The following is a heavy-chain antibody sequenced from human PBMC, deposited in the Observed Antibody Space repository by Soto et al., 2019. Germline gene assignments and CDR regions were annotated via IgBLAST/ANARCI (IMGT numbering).Heavy chain of an antibody. Sequence: SETLSLSYAVYGGSFSGYQWTWIRQTPGKGLEWIGEINDSGNINYNPSLKSRVTILVDTAKKQISLKLSSVTAADTAVYYCARGLILWFGELSRRGGYYYYMDVWGKGTSVTVSS. V-gene: IGHV4-34*01. CDR1: GGSFSGYQ. J-gene: IGHJ6*03. CDR2: INDSGNI. D-gene: IGHD3-10*01. CDR3: ARGLILWFGELSRRGGYYYYMDV.